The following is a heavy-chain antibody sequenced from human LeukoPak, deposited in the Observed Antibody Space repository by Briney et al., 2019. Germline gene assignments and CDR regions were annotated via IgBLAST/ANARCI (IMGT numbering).Heavy chain of an antibody. CDR3: AREQYNWNTGGWSDP. J-gene: IGHJ5*02. V-gene: IGHV4-59*11. D-gene: IGHD1/OR15-1a*01. CDR2: IYYSGST. CDR1: GGSISSHY. Sequence: PSETLSLTCTVSGGSISSHYWSWIRQPPGKGLEWIGYIYYSGSTNYNPSLKSRVTISVDTSKNQFSLKLSSVTAADTAVYYCAREQYNWNTGGWSDPWGQGTLVTVSS.